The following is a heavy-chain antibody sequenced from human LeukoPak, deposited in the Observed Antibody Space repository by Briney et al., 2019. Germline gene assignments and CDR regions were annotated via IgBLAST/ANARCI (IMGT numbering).Heavy chain of an antibody. CDR2: MNPNSGNT. D-gene: IGHD3-9*01. CDR3: AKTTYYDILTGSKDSFDI. CDR1: GYTFTSYD. Sequence: GASVKVSCKASGYTFTSYDINWVRQATGQGLEWMGWMNPNSGNTGYAQKFQGRVTMTRNTSISTAYMELSSLRSEDTAVYYCAKTTYYDILTGSKDSFDIWGQGTMVTVSS. J-gene: IGHJ3*02. V-gene: IGHV1-8*01.